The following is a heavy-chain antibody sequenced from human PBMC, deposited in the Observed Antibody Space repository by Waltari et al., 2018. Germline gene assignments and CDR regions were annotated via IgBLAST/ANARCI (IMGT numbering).Heavy chain of an antibody. CDR3: ARRRNKQLAPQVGD. D-gene: IGHD6-6*01. Sequence: QVQLQQWGAGLLKPSETLSLTCAVYGGSFSGYYWSWIRQPPGKGLAWIGEINHSGSTNYNPSLKRRGTISVDTSKNQVSRKLRSVTAADTAVYYCARRRNKQLAPQVGDWGQGTLVTVAS. V-gene: IGHV4-34*01. J-gene: IGHJ4*02. CDR1: GGSFSGYY. CDR2: INHSGST.